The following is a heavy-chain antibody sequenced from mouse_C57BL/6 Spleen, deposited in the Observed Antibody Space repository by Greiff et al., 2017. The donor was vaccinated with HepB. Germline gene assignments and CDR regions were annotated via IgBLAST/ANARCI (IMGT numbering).Heavy chain of an antibody. CDR3: APIYYGNYKGNAMDY. V-gene: IGHV1-82*01. CDR1: GYAFSSSW. D-gene: IGHD2-1*01. Sequence: VKLQESGPELVKPGASVKISCKASGYAFSSSWMNWVKQRPGKGLEWIGRIYPGDGDTNYNGKFKGKATLTADKSSSTAYMQLSSLTSEDSAVYFCAPIYYGNYKGNAMDYWVQGTSVTVSS. CDR2: IYPGDGDT. J-gene: IGHJ4*01.